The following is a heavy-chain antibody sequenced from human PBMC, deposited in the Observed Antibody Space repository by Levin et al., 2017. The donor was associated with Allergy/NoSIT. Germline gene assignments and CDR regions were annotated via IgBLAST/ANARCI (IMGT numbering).Heavy chain of an antibody. D-gene: IGHD6-6*01. V-gene: IGHV1-2*02. CDR3: ASGTSSRPRSVLDH. CDR1: GYTFTDYY. Sequence: GESLKISCKASGYTFTDYYIHWVRQAPGQGLECMGWINPNSGGTNYAQKFQGRVTMTRDTSISTAYLELTRLTSDDAAIYYCASGTSSRPRSVLDHWGQGTLVTVYS. J-gene: IGHJ4*02. CDR2: INPNSGGT.